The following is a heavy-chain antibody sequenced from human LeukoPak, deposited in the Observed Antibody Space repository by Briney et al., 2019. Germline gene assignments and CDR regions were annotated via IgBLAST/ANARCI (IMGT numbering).Heavy chain of an antibody. J-gene: IGHJ4*02. Sequence: ASVKVSCKASGFTFTGYYMHWVRQAPGQGLEWMGRIDPNNGGTNYAQKFQGRVTMTRDTSISTAYMEVSSLRSDDTAVYYCARDFGKAAGPYWGQGTLVTVSS. CDR1: GFTFTGYY. CDR3: ARDFGKAAGPY. D-gene: IGHD6-13*01. V-gene: IGHV1-2*02. CDR2: IDPNNGGT.